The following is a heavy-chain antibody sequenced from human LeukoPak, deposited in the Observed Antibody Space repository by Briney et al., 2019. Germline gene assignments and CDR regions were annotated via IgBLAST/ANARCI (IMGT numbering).Heavy chain of an antibody. D-gene: IGHD5-24*01. J-gene: IGHJ4*02. CDR3: ARRGINYNYFDY. Sequence: PSETLSLTCTVSGGSISSSSYYWGWIRQPPGKGLEWIGSIYYSGSTYYNPSLKSRVTISVDTSKNQFSLKLSSVTAADTAVYYCARRGINYNYFDYWGQGSLVTVSS. V-gene: IGHV4-39*01. CDR2: IYYSGST. CDR1: GGSISSSSYY.